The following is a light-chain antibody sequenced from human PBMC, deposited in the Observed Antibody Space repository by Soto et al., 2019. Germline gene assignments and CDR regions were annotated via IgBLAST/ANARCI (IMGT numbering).Light chain of an antibody. V-gene: IGKV3-11*01. CDR2: DAS. Sequence: EIVLTQSPATLSLSPGERATLSCRASQSVSSYLAWYQQKPGQAPRLLIYDASNRATGIPARFSGSASGTDFTLTISSLELEDFAVYYCQQRSRGITFGPGTKVDIK. CDR3: QQRSRGIT. CDR1: QSVSSY. J-gene: IGKJ3*01.